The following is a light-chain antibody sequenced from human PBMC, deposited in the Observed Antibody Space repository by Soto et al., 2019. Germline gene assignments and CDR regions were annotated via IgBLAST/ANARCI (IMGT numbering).Light chain of an antibody. CDR2: AAS. CDR3: QQSYSTPVT. J-gene: IGKJ1*01. Sequence: DIQMTQSPSSLSASVGDRVTITCRASQSISSYLNWYQQKPGKAPKLLIYAASRLQSGVPSRFSGSGYGTNFTLTISSLQPEDFATYYCQQSYSTPVTFGHGTKV. V-gene: IGKV1-39*01. CDR1: QSISSY.